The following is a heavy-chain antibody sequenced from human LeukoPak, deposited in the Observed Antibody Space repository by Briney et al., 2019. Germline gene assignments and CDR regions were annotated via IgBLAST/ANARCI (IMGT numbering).Heavy chain of an antibody. J-gene: IGHJ4*02. CDR2: IYHTGST. CDR3: AMGGSSYYPGY. D-gene: IGHD3-3*01. Sequence: SETLSLTCTVSGGSISSYYWSWFRQPPGKGLEWIGYIYHTGSTNYNPSLKSRVTISVDTSKSQFSLQLSSLTAADTAVYFCAMGGSSYYPGYWGLGTLVTVSS. CDR1: GGSISSYY. V-gene: IGHV4-59*08.